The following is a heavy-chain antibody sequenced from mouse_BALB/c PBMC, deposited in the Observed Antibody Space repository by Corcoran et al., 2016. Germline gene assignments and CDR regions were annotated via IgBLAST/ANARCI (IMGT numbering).Heavy chain of an antibody. J-gene: IGHJ2*01. V-gene: IGHV3-6*02. CDR1: GYSITSGYY. D-gene: IGHD1-1*01. CDR2: ISYDGSN. CDR3: ARDYYGSSYFDY. Sequence: DVQLQESGPGLVKPSQSLSLTCSVTGYSITSGYYWNWIRQFPGNKLEWMGYISYDGSNNYNPSRKNRLSITRDTSKNQFFLKLNSVTTEDTATYYGARDYYGSSYFDYWGQGTTLTVSS.